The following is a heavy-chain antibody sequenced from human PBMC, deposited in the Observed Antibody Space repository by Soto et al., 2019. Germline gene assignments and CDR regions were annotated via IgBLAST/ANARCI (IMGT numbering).Heavy chain of an antibody. CDR2: IKQDGSEK. Sequence: EVQLVESGGGLVQPGGSLRLSCAASGFTFSSYWMSWVRQAPGKGLEWVANIKQDGSEKYYVDSVKGRFTISRDNAKNSLYLQMNSLRAEDTAVYYCARAYPDIVVVPAAPDYWGQGTLVTVSS. D-gene: IGHD2-2*01. CDR1: GFTFSSYW. V-gene: IGHV3-7*01. J-gene: IGHJ4*02. CDR3: ARAYPDIVVVPAAPDY.